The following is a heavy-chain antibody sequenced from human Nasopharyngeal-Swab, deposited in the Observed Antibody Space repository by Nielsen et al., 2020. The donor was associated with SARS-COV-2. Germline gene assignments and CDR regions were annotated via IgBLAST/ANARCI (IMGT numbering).Heavy chain of an antibody. CDR2: ISRTSST. CDR3: AKGTGATYRAIDY. D-gene: IGHD1-26*01. V-gene: IGHV3-23*01. CDR1: GFTFSSYW. Sequence: GGSLRLSCAGSGFTFSSYWMNWVRQAPGKGLEWVSAISRTSSTYYADSVKGRFTVSRDNSKNTLYLQMNSLRAEDTAVYYCAKGTGATYRAIDYWGQGTLVTASS. J-gene: IGHJ4*02.